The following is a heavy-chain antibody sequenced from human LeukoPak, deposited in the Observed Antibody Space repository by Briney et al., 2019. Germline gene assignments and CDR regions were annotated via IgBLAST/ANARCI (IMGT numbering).Heavy chain of an antibody. V-gene: IGHV3-23*01. D-gene: IGHD2-21*01. Sequence: GGSLILSCVASGFSFGNYAMSWVRQAPGKGLQWVSQISGTGGATWYAGFARDRFTISRDNSKKTLYLQMSGLRVEDTAMYYCVKDPRDTYGTNWFVSWGQGTLLIVSS. J-gene: IGHJ5*01. CDR1: GFSFGNYA. CDR3: VKDPRDTYGTNWFVS. CDR2: ISGTGGAT.